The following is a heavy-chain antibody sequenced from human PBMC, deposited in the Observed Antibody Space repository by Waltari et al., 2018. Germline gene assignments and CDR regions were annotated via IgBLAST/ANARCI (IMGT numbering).Heavy chain of an antibody. CDR2: INHSGST. CDR1: GASISISSRDY. D-gene: IGHD3-10*01. V-gene: IGHV4-39*07. J-gene: IGHJ4*02. Sequence: QLELQESGPGLVKPSETLSLTCIVSGASISISSRDYWGWIRQPPGKGLEWIGEINHSGSTNYNPSLKSRVTISVDTSKNQFSLKLSSVTAADTAVYYCARGLVSINGSGGYYFDYWGQGTLVTVSS. CDR3: ARGLVSINGSGGYYFDY.